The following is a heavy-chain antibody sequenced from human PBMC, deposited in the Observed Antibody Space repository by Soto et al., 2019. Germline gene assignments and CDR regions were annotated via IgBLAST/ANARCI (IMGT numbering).Heavy chain of an antibody. CDR3: ASGGGTYYLVY. J-gene: IGHJ4*02. CDR2: FYHSGSP. CDR1: GYSITSGYY. V-gene: IGHV4-38-2*01. Sequence: SETLSLTCAVSGYSITSGYYWGLIRQPPGKGLEWIGSFYHSGSPYYNPSLKSRVTISVDTSKNQFSLQLSSVTAADTAVYYCASGGGTYYLVYWGQGTLVTVSS. D-gene: IGHD1-26*01.